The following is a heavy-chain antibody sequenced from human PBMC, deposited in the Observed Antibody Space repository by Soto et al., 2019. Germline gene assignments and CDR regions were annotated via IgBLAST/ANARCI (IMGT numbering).Heavy chain of an antibody. Sequence: QVQLVQSGSEEKKPGASVKVSCKASGCTFTSYAMHWVRQAPGQRLEWMGWINAGNGNTKYSQKFQGRVTITRGTSASTAYMELSSLRSEDTAVYYCARAVAVPADFDYWGQGTLVTVSS. CDR1: GCTFTSYA. CDR2: INAGNGNT. V-gene: IGHV1-3*05. CDR3: ARAVAVPADFDY. D-gene: IGHD6-19*01. J-gene: IGHJ4*02.